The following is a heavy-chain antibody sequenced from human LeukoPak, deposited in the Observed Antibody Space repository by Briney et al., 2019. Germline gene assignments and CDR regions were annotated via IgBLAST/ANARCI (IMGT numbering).Heavy chain of an antibody. Sequence: ASVKVSCKASGYTFTGYYMHWVRQAPGQGLEWMGWINPNSGGTNYAQKFQGRATMTRDTSISTAYMELSRLRSDDTAVYYCARTPNYYDSSGYPDYWGQGTLVTVSS. CDR2: INPNSGGT. CDR3: ARTPNYYDSSGYPDY. D-gene: IGHD3-22*01. J-gene: IGHJ4*02. V-gene: IGHV1-2*02. CDR1: GYTFTGYY.